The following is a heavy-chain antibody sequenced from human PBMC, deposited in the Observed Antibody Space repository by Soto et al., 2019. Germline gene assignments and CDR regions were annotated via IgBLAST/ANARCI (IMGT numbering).Heavy chain of an antibody. J-gene: IGHJ4*02. V-gene: IGHV3-15*01. CDR2: IKSKTDGGTT. CDR3: TTGIGFWSGYYYFDY. CDR1: GFTFSNAW. D-gene: IGHD3-3*01. Sequence: PGGSLRLSCAASGFTFSNAWMSWVRQAPGKGLEWVGRIKSKTDGGTTDYAAPVIGRFTISRDDSKYTLYLHMNSLKTEDTAVYYCTTGIGFWSGYYYFDYWGQGTLVTVSS.